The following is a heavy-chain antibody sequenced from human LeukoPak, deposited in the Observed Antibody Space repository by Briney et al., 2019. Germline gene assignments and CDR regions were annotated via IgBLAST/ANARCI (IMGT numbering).Heavy chain of an antibody. Sequence: PSETLSLTCTVSGGSLSGYYWSWIRQPPGKGLEWIGYIYYSGSTNSNPSLKSRVTISVDTSKNQFSLKLSSVTAADTAVYFCAKADFSGSFYFDYWGQGTLVTVSS. J-gene: IGHJ4*02. CDR3: AKADFSGSFYFDY. CDR2: IYYSGST. V-gene: IGHV4-59*01. D-gene: IGHD1-26*01. CDR1: GGSLSGYY.